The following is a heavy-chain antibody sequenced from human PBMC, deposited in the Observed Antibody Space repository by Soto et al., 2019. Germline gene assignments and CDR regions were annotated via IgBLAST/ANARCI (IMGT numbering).Heavy chain of an antibody. D-gene: IGHD6-13*01. Sequence: QVQLQESDPGLVKPSQTLSLTCTVSGGSISSGGYYWSWIRQHSGKGLEWIGYSYYSGSTYYNPSLKSRVTISVDTSKNQFSLKLSSVTAADTAVYYCARGGIAAAAPPDYWGQGTLVTVSS. CDR3: ARGGIAAAAPPDY. V-gene: IGHV4-31*03. CDR1: GGSISSGGYY. CDR2: SYYSGST. J-gene: IGHJ4*02.